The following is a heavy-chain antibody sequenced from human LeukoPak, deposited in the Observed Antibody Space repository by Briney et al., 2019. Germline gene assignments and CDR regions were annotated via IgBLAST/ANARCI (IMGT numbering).Heavy chain of an antibody. V-gene: IGHV1-46*01. CDR1: GYTFTSYY. D-gene: IGHD3-16*02. CDR2: INPRGGST. J-gene: IGHJ4*02. Sequence: ASVKVSCKASGYTFTSYYMHWVRQAPGQGLEWMGIINPRGGSTSYAQKFKGRVTMTRDTSTSTVYMELSSLRSEDTAVYYCAREARGVWGSYRLGGYFDYWGQGTLVTVSS. CDR3: AREARGVWGSYRLGGYFDY.